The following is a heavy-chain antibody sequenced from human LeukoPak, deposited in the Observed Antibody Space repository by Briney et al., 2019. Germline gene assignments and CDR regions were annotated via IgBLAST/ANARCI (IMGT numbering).Heavy chain of an antibody. D-gene: IGHD2-2*01. CDR2: IKSKTDGGTT. V-gene: IGHV3-15*01. CDR1: GFTFSDAW. Sequence: GGSLRLSCAASGFTFSDAWMSWVRQAPGKGREWVGRIKSKTDGGTTDYAAPVKGSFTISRDDSKNTLYLQMNSLKTEDTAVYYCTTEVLPAALFDYWGQGTLVTVSS. CDR3: TTEVLPAALFDY. J-gene: IGHJ4*02.